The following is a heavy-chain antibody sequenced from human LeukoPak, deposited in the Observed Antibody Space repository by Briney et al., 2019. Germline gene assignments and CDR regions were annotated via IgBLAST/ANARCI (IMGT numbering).Heavy chain of an antibody. J-gene: IGHJ6*03. CDR1: GASISSYW. CDR3: AREKDSIVSTARMDV. V-gene: IGHV4-59*01. CDR2: IYNSGST. D-gene: IGHD5/OR15-5a*01. Sequence: SETLSLTCTVSGASISSYWWNWIRQPPGKGLEWLGYIYNSGSTRCNPSLKSRVTISVDTSKNQFSLNLTSVTAADTAVYYCAREKDSIVSTARMDVWGRGTTVTVSS.